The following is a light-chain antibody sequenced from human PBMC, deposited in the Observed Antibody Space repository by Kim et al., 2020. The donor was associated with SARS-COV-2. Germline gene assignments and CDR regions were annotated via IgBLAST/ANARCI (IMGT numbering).Light chain of an antibody. CDR1: RTLVFADGYTY. J-gene: IGKJ1*01. Sequence: TQSPVSLAVALGQSASISCRSNRTLVFADGYTYVSWFHMRPGQSPRRLISKVSSRDSGVPARFSGGGSETEFTLTISRVEAEGVGDYRCMQGSHWPPWTVGRGTKVDIK. CDR3: MQGSHWPPWT. V-gene: IGKV2-30*01. CDR2: KVS.